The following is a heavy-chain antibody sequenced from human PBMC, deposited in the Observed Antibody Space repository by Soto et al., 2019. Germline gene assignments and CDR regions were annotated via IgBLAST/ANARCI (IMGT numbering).Heavy chain of an antibody. CDR1: GFTFSSYG. CDR2: ISCDGSNK. Sequence: GGSLRLSCAASGFTFSSYGMHWVRQAPGKGLEWVAVISCDGSNKYYADSVKGRFTISRDNSKNTLYLQMNSLRAEDTAVYYCAKASYCSSTSCHYYYYYYYYMDVWGKGTTVTVPS. J-gene: IGHJ6*03. CDR3: AKASYCSSTSCHYYYYYYYYMDV. D-gene: IGHD2-2*01. V-gene: IGHV3-30*18.